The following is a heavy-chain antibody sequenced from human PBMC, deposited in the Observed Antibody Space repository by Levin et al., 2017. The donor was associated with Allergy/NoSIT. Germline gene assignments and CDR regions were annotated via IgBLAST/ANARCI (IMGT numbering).Heavy chain of an antibody. J-gene: IGHJ4*02. CDR3: ARNDYGEYVQSFDY. Sequence: ESLKISCKAAGYTFTDYYMHWVRQAPGQGLEWMGWVNCNSGDTHYAQKFQGRVTMTRDTSITTAYIELSSLRSDDTALYYCARNDYGEYVQSFDYWGQGTLVTVSS. V-gene: IGHV1-2*02. CDR2: VNCNSGDT. CDR1: GYTFTDYY. D-gene: IGHD4-17*01.